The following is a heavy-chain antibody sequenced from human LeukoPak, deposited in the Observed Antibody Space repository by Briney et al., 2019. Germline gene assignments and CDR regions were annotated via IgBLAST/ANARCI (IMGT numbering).Heavy chain of an antibody. Sequence: GGSLRLSCAASGFTVSSNYMSWVRQAPGKGLEWVSVIYSGGSTYYADSVKGRFTISRDNSKNTLYLQMNSLRAEDTAVYYCARDHYYGSGSSGYWGQGTLVTVSS. D-gene: IGHD3-10*01. CDR1: GFTVSSNY. J-gene: IGHJ4*02. CDR3: ARDHYYGSGSSGY. CDR2: IYSGGST. V-gene: IGHV3-66*01.